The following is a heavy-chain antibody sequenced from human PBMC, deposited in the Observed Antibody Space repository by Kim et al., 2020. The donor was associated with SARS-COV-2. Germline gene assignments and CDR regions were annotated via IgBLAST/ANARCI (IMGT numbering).Heavy chain of an antibody. V-gene: IGHV3-7*01. CDR2: IKQDGSEK. CDR3: ARGGRIVVVPAATPAYYYYGMDV. CDR1: GFTFSSYW. Sequence: GGSLRLSCAASGFTFSSYWMSWVRQAPGKGLEWVANIKQDGSEKYYVDSVKGRFTISRDNAKNSLYLQMNSLRAEDTAVYYCARGGRIVVVPAATPAYYYYGMDVWGQGTTVTVSS. J-gene: IGHJ6*02. D-gene: IGHD2-2*01.